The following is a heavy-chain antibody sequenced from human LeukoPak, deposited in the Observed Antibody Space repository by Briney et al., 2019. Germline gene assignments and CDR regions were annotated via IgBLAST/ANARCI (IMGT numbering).Heavy chain of an antibody. CDR2: ISGRGDRT. J-gene: IGHJ4*02. Sequence: GGSLRLSCAASGFTFSSYAMSCVRQAPGKGLEWVSAISGRGDRTYYADSVKGRFTISRDSSKNTLYLQMNSLRAEDTAVCYCAKEQSSSGFFDYWGQGTLVTVSS. V-gene: IGHV3-23*01. D-gene: IGHD6-6*01. CDR1: GFTFSSYA. CDR3: AKEQSSSGFFDY.